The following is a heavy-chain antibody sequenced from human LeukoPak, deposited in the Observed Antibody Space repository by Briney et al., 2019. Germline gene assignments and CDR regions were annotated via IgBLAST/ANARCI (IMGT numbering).Heavy chain of an antibody. V-gene: IGHV3-15*01. CDR1: GITVSDAW. J-gene: IGHJ4*02. Sequence: GGSLRLSCAASGITVSDAWMSWVRQAPGKGLEWVGRIKSKTDGGTTDYAAPVKGRFTVSRDDSKNTLYLQTNSLRTEDTALYYCTTGFSTGNWGQGTLVTVSS. CDR3: TTGFSTGN. D-gene: IGHD2/OR15-2a*01. CDR2: IKSKTDGGTT.